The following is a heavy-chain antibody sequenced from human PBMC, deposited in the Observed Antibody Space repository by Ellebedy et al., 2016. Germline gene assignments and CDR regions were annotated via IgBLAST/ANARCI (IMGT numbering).Heavy chain of an antibody. CDR1: GGSISSSSYY. V-gene: IGHV4-39*07. CDR3: ARAGPVDTAREFDY. CDR2: IYYSGST. J-gene: IGHJ4*02. D-gene: IGHD5-18*01. Sequence: GSLRLSXTVSGGSISSSSYYWGWIRQPPGKGLEWLGSIYYSGSTYYNPSLKSRVTISVDTSKNHFSLKLSSVTAADTAVYYCARAGPVDTAREFDYWGQGTLVTVSS.